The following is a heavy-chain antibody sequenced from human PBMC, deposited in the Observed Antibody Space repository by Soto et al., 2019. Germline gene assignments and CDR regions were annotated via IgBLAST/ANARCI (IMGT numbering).Heavy chain of an antibody. D-gene: IGHD6-13*01. V-gene: IGHV4-31*03. CDR3: AACIAAAGTFSLYYMDV. J-gene: IGHJ6*03. Sequence: QVQLQESGPGLVKPSQTLSLTCTVSGGSISSGGYYWSWIRQHPGKGLEWIGYIYYSGSTYYNPSLKSRVTISVDTYKNQFSLKLSSVTAADTAVYYWAACIAAAGTFSLYYMDVWGKGTTVTVSS. CDR1: GGSISSGGYY. CDR2: IYYSGST.